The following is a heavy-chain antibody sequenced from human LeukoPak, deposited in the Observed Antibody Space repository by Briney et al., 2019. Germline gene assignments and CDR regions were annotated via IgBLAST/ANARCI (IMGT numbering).Heavy chain of an antibody. Sequence: PGGTLRLSCAASGFTFSSYAMSWVRQAPGKGLESVSAISGSGASTYYADSVKGRFTISRDNSKNTLYLQMNSLRAEDTAVYYCAALQVFDYWGQGTLVTVSS. CDR3: AALQVFDY. J-gene: IGHJ4*02. V-gene: IGHV3-23*01. D-gene: IGHD5-24*01. CDR1: GFTFSSYA. CDR2: ISGSGAST.